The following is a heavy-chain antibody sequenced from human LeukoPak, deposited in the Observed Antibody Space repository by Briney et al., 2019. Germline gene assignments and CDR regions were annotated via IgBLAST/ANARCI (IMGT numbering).Heavy chain of an antibody. Sequence: GGSLRLSCAASGFTFSSYGMHWVRQAPGKGLEWVAFIRYDGSNKYYADSVKGRFTISRDNSKNTLYLQMNSLRAEDTAVYYCAKAGTHYDFWSGYYTGWVYYYYMDVWGKGTTVTVSS. V-gene: IGHV3-30*02. D-gene: IGHD3-3*01. J-gene: IGHJ6*03. CDR1: GFTFSSYG. CDR2: IRYDGSNK. CDR3: AKAGTHYDFWSGYYTGWVYYYYMDV.